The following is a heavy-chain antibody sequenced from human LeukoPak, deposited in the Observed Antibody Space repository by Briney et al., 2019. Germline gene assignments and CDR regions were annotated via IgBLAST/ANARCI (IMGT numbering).Heavy chain of an antibody. CDR2: INPNRGGT. V-gene: IGHV1-2*02. Sequence: ASVKVSCKASGYTFTGYYMHWVRQAPGQGLEWMGWINPNRGGTNYAQKFQGRVTMTRDTSISTAYMELSRLRSDDTAVYYCARLDFWSGDDYWGQGTLVTVSS. CDR3: ARLDFWSGDDY. CDR1: GYTFTGYY. J-gene: IGHJ4*02. D-gene: IGHD3-3*01.